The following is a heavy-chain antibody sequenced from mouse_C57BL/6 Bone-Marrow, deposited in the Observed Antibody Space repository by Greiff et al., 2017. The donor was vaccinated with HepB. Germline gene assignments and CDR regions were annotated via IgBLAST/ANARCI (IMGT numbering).Heavy chain of an antibody. Sequence: VQLQQSGAELVKPGASVKLSCKASGYTFTSYWMHWVKQRPGQGLEWIGMIHPNSGSTNYNEKFKSKATLTVDKSSSTAYMQLSSLTSEDSAVYYCAREGYYDYDESFAYWGQGTLVTVSA. CDR2: IHPNSGST. V-gene: IGHV1-64*01. J-gene: IGHJ3*01. CDR1: GYTFTSYW. D-gene: IGHD2-4*01. CDR3: AREGYYDYDESFAY.